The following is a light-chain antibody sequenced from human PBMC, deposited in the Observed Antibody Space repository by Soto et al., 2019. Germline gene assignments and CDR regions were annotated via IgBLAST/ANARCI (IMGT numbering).Light chain of an antibody. J-gene: IGKJ4*01. CDR3: QQYTSYSLT. Sequence: DIQMTQSPSTLSASVGDRVTITCRASQSISSWFAWYHQKPGKAPKPLIYDAASLESGVPSRFSGSGSGTEFTLTISSLQPDDFATYYCQQYTSYSLTFGGGTKVEIK. CDR1: QSISSW. CDR2: DAA. V-gene: IGKV1-5*01.